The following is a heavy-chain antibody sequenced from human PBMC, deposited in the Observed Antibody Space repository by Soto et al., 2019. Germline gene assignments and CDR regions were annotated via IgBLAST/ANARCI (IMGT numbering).Heavy chain of an antibody. CDR1: GFTFSSYA. D-gene: IGHD2-15*01. J-gene: IGHJ6*02. V-gene: IGHV3-23*01. Sequence: EVQLLESGGGLVQPGGSLRLSCAASGFTFSSYAMSWVRQAPGKGLEWVSAISGSGGSTYYADSVKGRFTISRDNSKNTLYLQMNSLRAEDTAVYYCAKGQDIVRRGYYYYGMDVWGQGTTVTVSS. CDR3: AKGQDIVRRGYYYYGMDV. CDR2: ISGSGGST.